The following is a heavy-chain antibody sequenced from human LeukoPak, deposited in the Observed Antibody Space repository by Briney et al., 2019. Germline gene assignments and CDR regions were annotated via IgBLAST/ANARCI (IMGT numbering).Heavy chain of an antibody. J-gene: IGHJ4*02. Sequence: ASVKVSCKASGYTFTSYAMHWVRQAPGQRLEWMGWINAGNGNTKYSQEFQGRVTITRDTSASTAYMELSSLRSEDTAVYYCARGGAITMIVAYYFDYWGQGTLVTVSS. CDR3: ARGGAITMIVAYYFDY. D-gene: IGHD3-22*01. CDR2: INAGNGNT. V-gene: IGHV1-3*03. CDR1: GYTFTSYA.